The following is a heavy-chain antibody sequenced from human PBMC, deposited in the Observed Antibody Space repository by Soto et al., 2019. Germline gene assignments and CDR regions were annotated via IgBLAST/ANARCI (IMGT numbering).Heavy chain of an antibody. D-gene: IGHD1-26*01. CDR3: ARRYGSAIDY. CDR2: IYYSGST. V-gene: IGHV4-59*08. Sequence: ASENLSLTCTVSGGTISSWYWSWIRQPPGKGLEWIGYIYYSGSTNCNPSLKSRVTISVDTSKNQFSLKLSFVTAADTAVYYCARRYGSAIDYWGQGTLVTVSS. J-gene: IGHJ4*02. CDR1: GGTISSWY.